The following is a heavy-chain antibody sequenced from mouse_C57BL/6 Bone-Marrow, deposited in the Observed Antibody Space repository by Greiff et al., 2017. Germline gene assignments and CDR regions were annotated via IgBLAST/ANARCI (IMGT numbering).Heavy chain of an antibody. CDR2: INSDGGST. V-gene: IGHV5-2*01. Sequence: EVQGVESGGGLVQPGESLKLSCESNEYEFPSHDMSWVRKTPEKRLELVAAINSDGGSTYYPDTMERRFIISRDNTKRTLYLQMSRLRSEDTALYYCARRGGVKGYWYFDVWGTGTTVTVSS. J-gene: IGHJ1*03. D-gene: IGHD2-2*01. CDR3: ARRGGVKGYWYFDV. CDR1: EYEFPSHD.